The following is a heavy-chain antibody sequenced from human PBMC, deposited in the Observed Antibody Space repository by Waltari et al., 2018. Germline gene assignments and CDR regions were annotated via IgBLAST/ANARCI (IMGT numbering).Heavy chain of an antibody. V-gene: IGHV3-23*01. CDR1: GFTFSSYA. CDR2: ISGSGGST. D-gene: IGHD6-19*01. CDR3: AKDRGAVAGKGY. J-gene: IGHJ4*02. Sequence: EVQLLESGGGLVQPGGSLRLSCAASGFTFSSYAMSWVRQAPGKGLEGVSVISGSGGSTYYADSVKGRFTISRDNSKNTLYLQMNSLRAEDTAVYYCAKDRGAVAGKGYWGQGTLVTVSS.